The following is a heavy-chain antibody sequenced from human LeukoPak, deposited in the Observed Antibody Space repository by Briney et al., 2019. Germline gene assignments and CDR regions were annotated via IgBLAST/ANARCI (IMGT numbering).Heavy chain of an antibody. CDR2: IYHSGST. V-gene: IGHV4-30-2*01. CDR1: GGSISSGGYS. D-gene: IGHD2-15*01. Sequence: PSETLSLTCAVSGGSISSGGYSWSWIRQPPGKGLEWIGYIYHSGSTYYNPSLKSRVTISVDRSKNQFSLKLSSVTAADTAVYYCARARLGVAAYLYYFDYWGQGTLVTVSS. J-gene: IGHJ4*02. CDR3: ARARLGVAAYLYYFDY.